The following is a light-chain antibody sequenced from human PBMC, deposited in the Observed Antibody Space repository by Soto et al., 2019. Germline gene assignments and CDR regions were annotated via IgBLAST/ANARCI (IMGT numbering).Light chain of an antibody. Sequence: VLTQSTDTLSFSPCEIATLSCSASQSVSSNYLAWYQQRPGQAPRLLIYGASSRATGIPDRFSGSGSGTDFTLTISRLEPEDSAVYFCQHYSSQTFGQGTKVDIK. CDR1: QSVSSNY. V-gene: IGKV3-20*01. J-gene: IGKJ1*01. CDR2: GAS. CDR3: QHYSSQT.